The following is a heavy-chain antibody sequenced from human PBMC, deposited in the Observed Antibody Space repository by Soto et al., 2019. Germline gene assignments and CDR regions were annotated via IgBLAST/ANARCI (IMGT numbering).Heavy chain of an antibody. J-gene: IGHJ6*02. D-gene: IGHD2-2*02. CDR3: AKDQGGYMVSGMDV. CDR2: INPNSGAT. CDR1: GYTFTDYY. V-gene: IGHV1-2*02. Sequence: GASVKVSCKASGYTFTDYYIYWLRQAPGHGLEWMGWINPNSGATNYAHNFQGRVTMTRDTSIRAAYMELSRLSSDDTAVYYCAKDQGGYMVSGMDVWGQGTMVTVSS.